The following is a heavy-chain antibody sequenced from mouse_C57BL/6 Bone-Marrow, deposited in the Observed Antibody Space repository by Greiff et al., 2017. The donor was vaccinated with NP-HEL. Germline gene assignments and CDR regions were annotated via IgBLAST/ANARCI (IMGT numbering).Heavy chain of an antibody. CDR2: IHPSDSDT. CDR3: AIGRQLRPLLFDY. V-gene: IGHV1-74*01. J-gene: IGHJ2*01. CDR1: GYTFTSYW. D-gene: IGHD3-2*02. Sequence: VQLQQPGAELVKPGASVKVSCKASGYTFTSYWMHWVKQRPGKGLEWIGRIHPSDSDTNYNQKFKGKATLTVDKSSSKAYMQLSSLKSEDSAVYYCAIGRQLRPLLFDYWGQGTTLTVSA.